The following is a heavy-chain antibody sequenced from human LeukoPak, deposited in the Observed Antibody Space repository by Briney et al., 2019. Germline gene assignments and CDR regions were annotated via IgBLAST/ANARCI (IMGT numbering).Heavy chain of an antibody. D-gene: IGHD1-26*01. CDR3: VRGATGWLGFFDY. J-gene: IGHJ4*02. V-gene: IGHV4-39*01. CDR2: FYYGGTT. CDR1: GGSISSSSYY. Sequence: SETLSLTCTVSGGSISSSSYYWGWIRQPPGKGLEWIGTFYYGGTTFYSPSLKSRVTISGDTSKNQFSLKLSSVTAADTAVYYCVRGATGWLGFFDYWGQGTLVTVSS.